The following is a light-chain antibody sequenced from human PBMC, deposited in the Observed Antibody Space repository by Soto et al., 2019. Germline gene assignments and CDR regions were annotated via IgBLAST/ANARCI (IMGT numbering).Light chain of an antibody. V-gene: IGKV1-39*01. J-gene: IGKJ1*01. CDR1: QNIYNS. CDR3: QESRSALWGT. CDR2: GAS. Sequence: DIQMTQSPSSLSASLGDRVTITCLTSQNIYNSLNWYQQKAGRAPAVLIYGASNLQGGVPLRFSGSGSGTDFTLTISGLQSEDSATYYCQESRSALWGTCGQGTKVDIK.